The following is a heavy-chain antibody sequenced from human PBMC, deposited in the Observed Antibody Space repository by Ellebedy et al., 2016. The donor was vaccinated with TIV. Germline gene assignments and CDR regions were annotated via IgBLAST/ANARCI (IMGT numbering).Heavy chain of an antibody. Sequence: GESLKISCEAAGFTFSSHAMSWVRQAPGKGLEWVSTISGGGGTTYYADSVKGRFTISRDNSKNTLYLQMNSLRAEDTAVYYCARDRGSRNSGFDYWGQGTLVTVSS. CDR2: ISGGGGTT. CDR3: ARDRGSRNSGFDY. D-gene: IGHD1-26*01. J-gene: IGHJ4*02. CDR1: GFTFSSHA. V-gene: IGHV3-23*01.